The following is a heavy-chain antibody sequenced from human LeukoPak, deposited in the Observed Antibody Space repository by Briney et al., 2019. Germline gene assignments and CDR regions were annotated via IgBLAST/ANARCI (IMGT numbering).Heavy chain of an antibody. D-gene: IGHD2-2*02. Sequence: GGSLRLSCAASGFTFSSYWMHWVRLAPGKGLVWVSRINSDGSYTSYADSVKGRFTISRDNAKNTLYLQMNSLRAEDTAVYYCASGGCSSTSCYRGDDAFDIWGQGTMVTVSS. V-gene: IGHV3-74*01. CDR1: GFTFSSYW. J-gene: IGHJ3*02. CDR3: ASGGCSSTSCYRGDDAFDI. CDR2: INSDGSYT.